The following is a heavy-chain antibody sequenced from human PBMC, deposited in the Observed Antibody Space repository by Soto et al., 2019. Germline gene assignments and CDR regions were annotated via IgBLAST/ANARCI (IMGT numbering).Heavy chain of an antibody. CDR1: GYTLTELS. D-gene: IGHD3-22*01. CDR3: ATIRGHYYDSSGDRASAFDI. CDR2: FDPEDGET. V-gene: IGHV1-24*01. J-gene: IGHJ3*02. Sequence: ASVKVSCKVSGYTLTELSMHWVRQAPGKGLEWMGGFDPEDGETIYAQKFQGRVTMTEDTSTDTAYMELSSLRSEDTAVYYCATIRGHYYDSSGDRASAFDIWGQGTMVTVSS.